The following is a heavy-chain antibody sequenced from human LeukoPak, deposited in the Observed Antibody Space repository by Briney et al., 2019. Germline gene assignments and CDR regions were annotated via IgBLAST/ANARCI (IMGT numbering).Heavy chain of an antibody. D-gene: IGHD2-2*01. CDR2: LGRSSKT. CDR3: VKDRPCDTCMPMDA. Sequence: GGSLRLSCAASGFSFSDYSMSWVRQAPGKGLEWVAGLGRSSKTYYADSVKGRFSISRDNSKDTVYLQMNSLRDEDTAIYYCVKDRPCDTCMPMDAWGQGTTVTVSS. J-gene: IGHJ6*02. CDR1: GFSFSDYS. V-gene: IGHV3-23*01.